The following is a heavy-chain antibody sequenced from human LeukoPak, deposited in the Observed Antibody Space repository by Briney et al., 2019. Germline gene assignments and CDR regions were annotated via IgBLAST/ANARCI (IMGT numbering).Heavy chain of an antibody. D-gene: IGHD3-3*01. V-gene: IGHV3-23*01. J-gene: IGHJ3*02. CDR1: GFTFSSYA. CDR3: AKEGITIFGVAHDAFDI. CDR2: ISGGSGST. Sequence: GGSLRLSCAASGFTFSSYAMSWVRQAPGKGLAWVSTISGGSGSTYYADSVKGRFTISRDNSKNTLYLQMNSLRAEDTAVYYCAKEGITIFGVAHDAFDIWGQGTMVTVSS.